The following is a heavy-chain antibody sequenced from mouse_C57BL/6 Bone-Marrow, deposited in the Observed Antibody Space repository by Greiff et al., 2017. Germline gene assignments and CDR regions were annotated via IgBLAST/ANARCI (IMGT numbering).Heavy chain of an antibody. V-gene: IGHV6-3*01. CDR2: IRLKSDNYAT. Sequence: EVKVEESGGGLVQPGGSMQLSCVASGFTFSNYWMNWVRQSPEKGLEWVAQIRLKSDNYATHYAESVKGRFTISRDDAKLSVYLQMNNLRAEDTGIYYCTYYEYGYFDVWGTGTTVTVSS. J-gene: IGHJ1*03. CDR1: GFTFSNYW. D-gene: IGHD2-4*01. CDR3: TYYEYGYFDV.